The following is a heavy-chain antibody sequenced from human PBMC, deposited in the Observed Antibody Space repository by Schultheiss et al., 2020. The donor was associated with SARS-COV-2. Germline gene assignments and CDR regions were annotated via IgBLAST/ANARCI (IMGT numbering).Heavy chain of an antibody. CDR2: ISYDGSNK. D-gene: IGHD1-1*01. Sequence: GSLRLSCAASGFTFSSYGMHWVRQAPGKGLEWVAVISYDGSNKYYADSVKGRFTISDDNSKNTHYLQMNSLGAEDTAVYYCARGMNGGDFFDYWGQGTLVTVSS. J-gene: IGHJ4*02. CDR1: GFTFSSYG. CDR3: ARGMNGGDFFDY. V-gene: IGHV3-30*12.